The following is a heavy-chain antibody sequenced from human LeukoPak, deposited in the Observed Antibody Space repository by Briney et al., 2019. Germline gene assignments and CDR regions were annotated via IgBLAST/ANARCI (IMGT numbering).Heavy chain of an antibody. J-gene: IGHJ4*02. CDR1: GFTFGTYS. V-gene: IGHV3-48*02. CDR2: ISSGSSTI. Sequence: GGPLRLSCAASGFTFGTYSMNWVRQAPGKGLEWVSYISSGSSTIYYADSVKGRFTISRDNARNSLYLQMNSLRDEDTAVYYCARGSNPDYWGQGTLVTVSS. CDR3: ARGSNPDY.